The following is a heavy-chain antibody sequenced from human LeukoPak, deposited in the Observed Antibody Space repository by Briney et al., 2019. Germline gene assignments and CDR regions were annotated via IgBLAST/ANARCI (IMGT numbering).Heavy chain of an antibody. CDR3: ARLSSGWTLDY. D-gene: IGHD6-19*01. J-gene: IGHJ4*02. Sequence: SETLSLTCAVSSGSISSSNWWSWVRQPPGKGLEWIGEIYHSGSTNYNPSLMSRVTISVDKSKNQFSLKLSSVTAADTAVYYCARLSSGWTLDYWGQGTLVTVSS. CDR2: IYHSGST. CDR1: SGSISSSNW. V-gene: IGHV4-4*02.